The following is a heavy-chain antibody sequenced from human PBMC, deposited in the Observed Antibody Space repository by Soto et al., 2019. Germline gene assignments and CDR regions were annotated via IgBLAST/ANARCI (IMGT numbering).Heavy chain of an antibody. D-gene: IGHD3-3*02. CDR3: ARDKDRQQLGGNYYYILDV. J-gene: IGHJ6*01. CDR1: GGSFRTSA. CDR2: IMPVFPTP. Sequence: SVKVSCKTSGGSFRTSAIIWVRQAPGQGLEWMGGIMPVFPTPDYAQKFQGRVTITADESTSTAYMELSSLRSEDTAVYYCARDKDRQQLGGNYYYILDVWGQGTTVTVSS. V-gene: IGHV1-69*13.